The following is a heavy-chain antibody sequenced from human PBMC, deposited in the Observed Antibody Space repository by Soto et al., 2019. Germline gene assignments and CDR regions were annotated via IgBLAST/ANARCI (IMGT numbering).Heavy chain of an antibody. J-gene: IGHJ6*02. CDR3: ARHDVIAKLQNGMGL. Sequence: SETLSLTCTVSGGSISSGDYYWSWIRQPPGKGLEWIGYIFYAGTTLYTPSLKSRVTISVDTSNNQFSLKLSSVTAADTAVYYCARHDVIAKLQNGMGLWGQGTMVTVSS. CDR1: GGSISSGDYY. V-gene: IGHV4-30-4*02. CDR2: IFYAGTT.